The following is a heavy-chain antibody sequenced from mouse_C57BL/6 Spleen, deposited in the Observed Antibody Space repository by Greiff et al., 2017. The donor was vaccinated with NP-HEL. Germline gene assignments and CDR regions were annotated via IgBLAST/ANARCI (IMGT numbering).Heavy chain of an antibody. CDR2: IHPNSGST. V-gene: IGHV1-64*01. CDR3: ASLTGKGPLNY. D-gene: IGHD4-1*01. CDR1: GYTFTSYW. Sequence: QVQLQQPGAELVKPGASVKLSCKASGYTFTSYWMHWVKQRPGQGLEWIGMIHPNSGSTNYNETFKSKATLTVDKSSSTAYMQLSSLTSEDSAVYYCASLTGKGPLNYWGQGTTLTVSS. J-gene: IGHJ2*01.